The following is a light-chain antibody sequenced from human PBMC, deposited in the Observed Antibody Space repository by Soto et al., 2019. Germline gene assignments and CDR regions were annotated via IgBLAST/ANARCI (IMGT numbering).Light chain of an antibody. Sequence: EIVMTQSPVTLSVSPGERATLSCRASQTIRSDLAWYQQKPGQAPRLLISDASTRATGIPARFNGSGSGTDFTLTISRLEPEDFAVYYCQQYGSSPWTFGQGTKVEIK. CDR1: QTIRSD. CDR3: QQYGSSPWT. J-gene: IGKJ1*01. CDR2: DAS. V-gene: IGKV3-20*01.